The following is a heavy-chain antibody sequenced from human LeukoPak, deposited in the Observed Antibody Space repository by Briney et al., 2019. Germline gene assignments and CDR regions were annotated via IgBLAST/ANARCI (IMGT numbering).Heavy chain of an antibody. D-gene: IGHD3-22*01. V-gene: IGHV4-38-2*02. J-gene: IGHJ4*02. Sequence: AETLSLTCTVSGYSISSGYYWGWSRPPPGKGLEWVGSIYHSGSTYYNPSLKSRVTISVDTSKNQFSLKLSSLTAADTAVYYCARHRYDSSGYLEYYFDYWGQGTLVTASS. CDR1: GYSISSGYY. CDR3: ARHRYDSSGYLEYYFDY. CDR2: IYHSGST.